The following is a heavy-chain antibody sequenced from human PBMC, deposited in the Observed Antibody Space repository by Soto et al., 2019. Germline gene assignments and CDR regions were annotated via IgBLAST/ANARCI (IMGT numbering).Heavy chain of an antibody. D-gene: IGHD3-3*01. CDR3: ARPVLRFLEWSPFDI. J-gene: IGHJ3*02. V-gene: IGHV3-30-3*01. Sequence: GGSLRLSCAASGFTFSSYIMNWVRQAPGKGLEWVAVISYDGSNKYYADSVKGRFTISRDNSKNTLYLQMNSLRAEDTAVYYCARPVLRFLEWSPFDIWGQGTMVTVSS. CDR2: ISYDGSNK. CDR1: GFTFSSYI.